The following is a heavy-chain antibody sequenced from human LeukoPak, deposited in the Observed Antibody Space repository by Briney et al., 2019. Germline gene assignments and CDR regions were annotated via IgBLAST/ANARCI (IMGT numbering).Heavy chain of an antibody. Sequence: GGSLRLSCAASGFTFSYYWMSWVRQAPGQGLEWVANIKQDGSDKYYVDSVKGRFTISRDNAKNSLCLQMNSLSAEDTAMYYCTRDLTNWNDATFDIWGQGTMVTVSS. D-gene: IGHD1-1*01. CDR2: IKQDGSDK. CDR1: GFTFSYYW. V-gene: IGHV3-7*01. CDR3: TRDLTNWNDATFDI. J-gene: IGHJ3*02.